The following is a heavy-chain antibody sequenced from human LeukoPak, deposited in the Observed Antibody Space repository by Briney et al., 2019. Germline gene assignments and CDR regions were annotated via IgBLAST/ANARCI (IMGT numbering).Heavy chain of an antibody. J-gene: IGHJ3*02. CDR1: AYTFTSYG. CDR3: ARVFRGGAFDI. D-gene: IGHD3-10*01. Sequence: ASVKVSCKASAYTFTSYGISWVRQAPGQGLEWMGWISAYNGNTNFAEKLKGRVTMTTDTSTSTAYMELRSLRFDDTGVYYCARVFRGGAFDIWGQGTMVTVSS. V-gene: IGHV1-18*04. CDR2: ISAYNGNT.